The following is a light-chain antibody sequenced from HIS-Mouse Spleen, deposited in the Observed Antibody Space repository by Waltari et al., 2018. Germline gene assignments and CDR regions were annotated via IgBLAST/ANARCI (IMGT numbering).Light chain of an antibody. Sequence: ERVLTQSPATLSFSRGERAPLSCRASQSVSSYLAWYQQKPGQAPRLLIYDASNRATGIPARFSGSGSGTDFTLTISSLEPEDFAVYYCQQRSNWLTFGGGTKVEIK. V-gene: IGKV3-11*01. J-gene: IGKJ4*01. CDR2: DAS. CDR1: QSVSSY. CDR3: QQRSNWLT.